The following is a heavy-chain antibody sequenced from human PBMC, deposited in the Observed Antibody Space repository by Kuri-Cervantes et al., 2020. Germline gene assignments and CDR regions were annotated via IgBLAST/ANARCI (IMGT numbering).Heavy chain of an antibody. V-gene: IGHV3-48*02. Sequence: GESLKISCAASGFTFSNYAMSWVRQAPGKGLEWVSGISGSSSTIYYADSVKGRFTISRDNAKNSLYLQMNSLRDEDTAVYYCARERSTVTTEVYYYYGMDVWGQGTTVTVSS. CDR1: GFTFSNYA. CDR3: ARERSTVTTEVYYYYGMDV. J-gene: IGHJ6*02. D-gene: IGHD4-17*01. CDR2: ISGSSSTI.